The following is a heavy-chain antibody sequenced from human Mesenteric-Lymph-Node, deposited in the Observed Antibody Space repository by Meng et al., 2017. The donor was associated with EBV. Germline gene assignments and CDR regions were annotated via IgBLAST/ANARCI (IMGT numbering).Heavy chain of an antibody. V-gene: IGHV3-30-3*01. Sequence: HVELVESGGGVVQPGGSLRLSCAFSGFRFSEYAMHWVRQAPGKGLEWVAFISYDGSNANYADSVKGRFTISRDSSKNTLYLQMNSLRAEDTAVYYCVRERTGYYAEYWGQGTLVTVSS. CDR2: ISYDGSNA. CDR1: GFRFSEYA. D-gene: IGHD3/OR15-3a*01. CDR3: VRERTGYYAEY. J-gene: IGHJ4*02.